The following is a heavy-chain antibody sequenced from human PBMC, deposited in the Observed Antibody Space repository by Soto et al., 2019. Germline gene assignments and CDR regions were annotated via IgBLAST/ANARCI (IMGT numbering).Heavy chain of an antibody. Sequence: GGSLRLSCAASGFTFSSYWMHWVRQAPGKGLVWVSRINSDGSSTSYADSVKGRFTISRDNAKNTLYLQMNSLRAEDTAVYYCARDGDSSGYYTSPELAKNWFDPWGQGTLVTVSS. CDR3: ARDGDSSGYYTSPELAKNWFDP. V-gene: IGHV3-74*01. J-gene: IGHJ5*02. CDR2: INSDGSST. D-gene: IGHD3-22*01. CDR1: GFTFSSYW.